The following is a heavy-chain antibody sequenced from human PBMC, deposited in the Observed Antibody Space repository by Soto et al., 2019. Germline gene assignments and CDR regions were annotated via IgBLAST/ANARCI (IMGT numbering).Heavy chain of an antibody. CDR1: GGSISSGGYY. J-gene: IGHJ3*02. V-gene: IGHV4-31*03. Sequence: TLSLTCTVSGGSISSGGYYWSWIRQHPGKGLEWIGYIYYSGSTYYNPSLESRVTISVDTSKNQFSLKLSSVTAADTAVYYCSGAATLNDAFDIWGQGTMVTGSS. D-gene: IGHD2-15*01. CDR3: SGAATLNDAFDI. CDR2: IYYSGST.